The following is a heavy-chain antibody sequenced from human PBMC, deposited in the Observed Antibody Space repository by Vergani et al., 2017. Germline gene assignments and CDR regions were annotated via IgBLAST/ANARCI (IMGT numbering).Heavy chain of an antibody. CDR1: GFTFSSYW. D-gene: IGHD3-16*01. CDR2: INSDGSST. Sequence: EVQLVESGGGLVQPGRSLRLSCAASGFTFSSYWMHWVRQAPGKGLVWVSRINSDGSSTRYADSVKGRFTISRDNAKNTLYLQMNSLRAEDTAVYYCASLGLINYYYYYGMDVWGQGTTVTVSS. CDR3: ASLGLINYYYYYGMDV. J-gene: IGHJ6*02. V-gene: IGHV3-74*02.